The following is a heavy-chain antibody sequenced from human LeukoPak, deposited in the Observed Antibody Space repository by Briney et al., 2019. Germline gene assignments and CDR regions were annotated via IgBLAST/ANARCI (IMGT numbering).Heavy chain of an antibody. V-gene: IGHV4-59*04. CDR3: ARRSITGWFDP. J-gene: IGHJ5*02. D-gene: IGHD2-2*01. CDR2: FYNSGIT. CDR1: GGSISSYY. Sequence: SETLSLTCTVSGGSISSYYWSWIRQSPGKGLQWIGTFYNSGITYFNPSLKSRVTMSIDTSKNQFSLKVTSVTAADTAVYYCARRSITGWFDPWGQGTLVTVSS.